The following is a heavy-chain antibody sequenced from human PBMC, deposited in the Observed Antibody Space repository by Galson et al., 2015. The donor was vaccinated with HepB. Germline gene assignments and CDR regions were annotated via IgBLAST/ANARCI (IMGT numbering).Heavy chain of an antibody. Sequence: QSGAEVKKPGESLKISCKGSGYSFTSYWIGWVRQMPGKGLEWMGIIYPGDSDTRYSPSFQGQVTISADKSISTAYLQWSSLKASDTAMYYCARQRGGGYSGYDSPYYYYYYGMDVWGQGTTVTVSS. CDR1: GYSFTSYW. CDR3: ARQRGGGYSGYDSPYYYYYYGMDV. CDR2: IYPGDSDT. J-gene: IGHJ6*02. V-gene: IGHV5-51*01. D-gene: IGHD5-12*01.